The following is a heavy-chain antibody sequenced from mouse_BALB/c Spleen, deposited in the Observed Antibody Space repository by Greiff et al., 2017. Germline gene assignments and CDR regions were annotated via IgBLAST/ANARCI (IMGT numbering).Heavy chain of an antibody. CDR3: AKQGGTARATRAMDY. D-gene: IGHD3-2*01. CDR2: IWGGGST. Sequence: VQLQESGPGLVAPSQTLSITCTVSGFSLTDYGVSWIRQPPGKGLEWLGVIWGGGSTYYNSALKNRLSISKDNSKSQVFLKMNNLQTDDTAMYYCAKQGGTARATRAMDYWGQGTSVTVSS. V-gene: IGHV2-6-5*01. CDR1: GFSLTDYG. J-gene: IGHJ4*01.